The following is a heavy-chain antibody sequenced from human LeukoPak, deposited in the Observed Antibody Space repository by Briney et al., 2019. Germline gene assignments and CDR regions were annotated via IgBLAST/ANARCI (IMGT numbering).Heavy chain of an antibody. J-gene: IGHJ5*02. CDR2: IRSKAYGATT. CDR3: TRDRWQLGGWFDP. D-gene: IGHD6-6*01. Sequence: GGSLRLSCTTSGFTFGDYAMSWFRQAPGKGLEWVGFIRSKAYGATTEYAASVKGRFTISRDDSKSIAYLQMNSLKTEDTAVYYCTRDRWQLGGWFDPWGQGTLVTVSS. V-gene: IGHV3-49*03. CDR1: GFTFGDYA.